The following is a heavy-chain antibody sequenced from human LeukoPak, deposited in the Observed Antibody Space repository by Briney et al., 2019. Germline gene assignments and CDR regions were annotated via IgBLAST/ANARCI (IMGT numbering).Heavy chain of an antibody. J-gene: IGHJ3*02. CDR3: AKDRVSMIVVVAFDI. CDR2: ISGSGLRT. V-gene: IGHV3-23*01. CDR1: GFTFSNYA. Sequence: GGSLRLSCAASGFTFSNYAMSWVRQAPGKGLEWVSAISGSGLRTYYADSVKGRFTISRDISKNTLYLQMDSLRTEDTAVYYCAKDRVSMIVVVAFDIWGQGTMVTVSS. D-gene: IGHD3-22*01.